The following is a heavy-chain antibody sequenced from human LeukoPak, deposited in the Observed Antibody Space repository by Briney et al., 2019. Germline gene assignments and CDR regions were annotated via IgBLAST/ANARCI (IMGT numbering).Heavy chain of an antibody. J-gene: IGHJ4*02. CDR1: GGSIRSYY. V-gene: IGHV4-59*01. CDR3: ATKPSSRDPHEIDY. Sequence: SETLSLTCTVSGGSIRSYYWSWIRQPPGKGLEWIAYIYYSGSTNYNPSLKSRVTISVDTSKNQFSLKLSSVTAADTAVYYCATKPSSRDPHEIDYWGQGTLVTVSS. CDR2: IYYSGST.